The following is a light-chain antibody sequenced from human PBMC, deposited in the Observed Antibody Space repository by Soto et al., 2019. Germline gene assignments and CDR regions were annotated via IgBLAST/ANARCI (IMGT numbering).Light chain of an antibody. V-gene: IGLV2-8*01. CDR2: EVS. Sequence: QSALTQPPCASGSPGQSVTISCTGTSSDVGGYNYVSWYQQHPGKAPKLMIYEVSKRPSGVPDRFSGSKSGNTASLTVSGLQAEDEADYYCSSYAGSNRDVFGTGTKLTVL. CDR3: SSYAGSNRDV. CDR1: SSDVGGYNY. J-gene: IGLJ1*01.